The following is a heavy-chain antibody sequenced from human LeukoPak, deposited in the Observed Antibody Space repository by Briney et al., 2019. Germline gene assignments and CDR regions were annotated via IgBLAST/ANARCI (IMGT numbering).Heavy chain of an antibody. V-gene: IGHV3-73*01. CDR2: IRSKANSYAT. D-gene: IGHD6-13*01. Sequence: GGSLRLSCAASGFTFSGSAMHWVRQASGKGLEWVGRIRSKANSYATAYAASVKGRFTISRDDPKNTAYLQTNSLKTEDTAVYYCARGKIEGQGSSSWYSYYYYYYMDVWGRGTTVTVSS. CDR3: ARGKIEGQGSSSWYSYYYYYYMDV. J-gene: IGHJ6*03. CDR1: GFTFSGSA.